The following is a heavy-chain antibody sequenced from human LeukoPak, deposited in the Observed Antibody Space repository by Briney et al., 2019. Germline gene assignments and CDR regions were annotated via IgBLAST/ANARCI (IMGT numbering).Heavy chain of an antibody. D-gene: IGHD4-17*01. V-gene: IGHV2-70*11. J-gene: IGHJ6*02. CDR1: GFSLSTSGMC. CDR3: ARILRTVTGSGYGMDV. CDR2: IDWDDDK. Sequence: SGPTLVNPTQTLTLTFTFSGFSLSTSGMCVSWIRQPPWKALEWLARIDWDDDKYYSTSLKTRLTISKDTSKNQVVLTMTSMDPVDTATYYCARILRTVTGSGYGMDVWGQGTTVTVSS.